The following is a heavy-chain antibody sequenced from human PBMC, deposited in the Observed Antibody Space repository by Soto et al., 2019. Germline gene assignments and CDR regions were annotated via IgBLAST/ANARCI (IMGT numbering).Heavy chain of an antibody. CDR2: INPSGGST. J-gene: IGHJ5*02. V-gene: IGHV1-46*01. CDR1: GYTFTSYY. D-gene: IGHD6-13*01. CDR3: GRDWYRAAAGPYNWFDP. Sequence: ASVKVSCKASGYTFTSYYMHWVRQAPGQGLEWMGIINPSGGSTSYAQKFQGRVTMTRDTSTSTVYMELSSLRSEDTAVYYCGRDWYRAAAGPYNWFDPWGQGTLVTVSS.